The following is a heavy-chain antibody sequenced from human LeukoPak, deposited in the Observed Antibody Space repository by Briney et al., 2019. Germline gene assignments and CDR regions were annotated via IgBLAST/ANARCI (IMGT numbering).Heavy chain of an antibody. Sequence: GGSLRLSCAASGFTFSSYWMRWVRHAPGKGLVWVSRINSDGSSTSYADSVKGRFTISRDNAKNTLYLQMNSLRAEDTAVYYCARARANWGHFDYWGQGTLVTVSS. J-gene: IGHJ4*02. V-gene: IGHV3-74*01. CDR3: ARARANWGHFDY. CDR1: GFTFSSYW. CDR2: INSDGSST. D-gene: IGHD7-27*01.